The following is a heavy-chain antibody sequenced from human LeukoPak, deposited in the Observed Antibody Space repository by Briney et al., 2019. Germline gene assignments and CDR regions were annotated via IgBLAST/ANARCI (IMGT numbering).Heavy chain of an antibody. V-gene: IGHV3-30*02. D-gene: IGHD1-26*01. J-gene: IGHJ6*03. CDR3: AKSGGSYSDYYYYYMDA. CDR1: GFTFSSYG. Sequence: GRSLRLSCAASGFTFSSYGMHWVRQAPGKGLEWVAFIRYDGSNKYYADSVKGRFTISRDNSKNTLYLQMNSLRAEDTAVYYCAKSGGSYSDYYYYYMDAWGKGTTVTVSS. CDR2: IRYDGSNK.